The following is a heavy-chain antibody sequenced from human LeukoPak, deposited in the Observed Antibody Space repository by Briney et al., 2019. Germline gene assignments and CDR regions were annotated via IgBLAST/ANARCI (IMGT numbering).Heavy chain of an antibody. CDR3: AKSYGSGSYYPLFD. CDR1: GFTFDDYA. Sequence: PGGSLRLSCAASGFTFDDYAMHWVRQAPGKGLEWVSAISGSGVSTYYADSVKGRFTISRDNSKNTLYLQMNSLRAEDTAVYYCAKSYGSGSYYPLFDWGQGTLVTVSS. J-gene: IGHJ4*02. CDR2: ISGSGVST. V-gene: IGHV3-23*01. D-gene: IGHD3-10*01.